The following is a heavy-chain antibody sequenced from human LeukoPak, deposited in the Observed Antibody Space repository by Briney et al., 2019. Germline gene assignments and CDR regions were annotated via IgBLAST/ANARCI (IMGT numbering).Heavy chain of an antibody. CDR3: ARDLSSGWYSYNWFDP. D-gene: IGHD6-19*01. Sequence: PSETLSLTCTVSGGSISSYYWSWIRQPAGKGLEWIGRIYTSGSTNYNPSLKSRVTMSVDTSKNQFSLKLSSVTAADTAVYYCARDLSSGWYSYNWFDPWGQGTLVTVSS. J-gene: IGHJ5*02. V-gene: IGHV4-4*07. CDR1: GGSISSYY. CDR2: IYTSGST.